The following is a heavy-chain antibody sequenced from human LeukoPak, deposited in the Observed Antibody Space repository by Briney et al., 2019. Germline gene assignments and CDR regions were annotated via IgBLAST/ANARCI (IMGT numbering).Heavy chain of an antibody. D-gene: IGHD1-7*01. Sequence: KPSETLSLTCTVSGGSISSYYWSWIRQPPGKGLEWIGYIYYSGSTNYNPSLESRVTISVDTSKNQFSLKLSSVTAADTAVYYCARGITGTVDAFGIWGQGTMVTVSS. V-gene: IGHV4-59*01. CDR3: ARGITGTVDAFGI. CDR1: GGSISSYY. J-gene: IGHJ3*02. CDR2: IYYSGST.